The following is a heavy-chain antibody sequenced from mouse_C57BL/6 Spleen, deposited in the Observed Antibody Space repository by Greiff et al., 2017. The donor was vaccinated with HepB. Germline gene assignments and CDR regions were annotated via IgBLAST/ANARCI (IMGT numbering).Heavy chain of an antibody. J-gene: IGHJ1*03. CDR2: IYPGSGNT. Sequence: QVHVKQSGAELVRPGASVKLSCKASGYTFTDYYINWVKQRPGQGLEWIARIYPGSGNTYYNEKFKGKATLTAEKSSSTAYMQLSSLTSEDSAVYFCARSCTVPHWYFDVWGTGTTVTVSS. CDR1: GYTFTDYY. D-gene: IGHD1-1*01. V-gene: IGHV1-76*01. CDR3: ARSCTVPHWYFDV.